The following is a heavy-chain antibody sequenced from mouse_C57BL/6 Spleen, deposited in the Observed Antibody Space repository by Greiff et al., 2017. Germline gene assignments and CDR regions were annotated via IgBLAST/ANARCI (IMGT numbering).Heavy chain of an antibody. CDR3: TVLLLDY. Sequence: EVKLQQSGAELVRPGASVKLSCTASGFNIKDDYMHWVKQRPEQGLEWIGWIDPENGDTEYASKFQGKATITADTSSNTAYLQLSSLTSEDTAVYYCTVLLLDYWGQGTTLTVSS. CDR1: GFNIKDDY. D-gene: IGHD1-1*01. J-gene: IGHJ2*01. CDR2: IDPENGDT. V-gene: IGHV14-4*01.